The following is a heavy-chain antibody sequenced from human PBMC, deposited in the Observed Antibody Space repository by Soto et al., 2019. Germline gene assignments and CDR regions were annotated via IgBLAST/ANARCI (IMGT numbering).Heavy chain of an antibody. Sequence: GGSLRLSCAASGFTFSSYWMHWVRQAPGKGLVWVSRINSDGSSTSYADSVKGRFTISRDNAKNTLYLQMNSLRAEDTAVYYCAREYYDFWSGYYTGKWGLFDYWGQGTLVIVSS. CDR2: INSDGSST. CDR3: AREYYDFWSGYYTGKWGLFDY. CDR1: GFTFSSYW. D-gene: IGHD3-3*01. V-gene: IGHV3-74*01. J-gene: IGHJ4*02.